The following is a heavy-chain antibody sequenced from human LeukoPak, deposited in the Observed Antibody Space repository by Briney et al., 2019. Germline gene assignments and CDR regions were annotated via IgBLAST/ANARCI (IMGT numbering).Heavy chain of an antibody. CDR2: ISGNGGNT. CDR1: GFTFDYA. J-gene: IGHJ4*02. CDR3: AKDGNGDYVLDY. V-gene: IGHV3-43*02. D-gene: IGHD4-17*01. Sequence: GGSLRLSCAASGFTFDYAMHWVRQAPGKGLEWVSLISGNGGNTYYADSVKGRFTISRDNSKNSLYLQMNSLRTEDTALYYCAKDGNGDYVLDYWGRGTLVTVSS.